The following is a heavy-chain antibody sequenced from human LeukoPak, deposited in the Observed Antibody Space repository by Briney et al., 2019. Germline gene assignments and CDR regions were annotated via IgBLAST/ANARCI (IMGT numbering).Heavy chain of an antibody. D-gene: IGHD6-19*01. Sequence: ASVKVSCKASAYTFTSYGISWVRQAPGQGLEWMGWISAYNGNTNYAQKLQGRVTMTTDTSTSTAYMELRRLSSDVTALYYCAGGRGHYSSGWYVDYWGQGTLVTVSS. V-gene: IGHV1-18*01. CDR3: AGGRGHYSSGWYVDY. J-gene: IGHJ4*02. CDR1: AYTFTSYG. CDR2: ISAYNGNT.